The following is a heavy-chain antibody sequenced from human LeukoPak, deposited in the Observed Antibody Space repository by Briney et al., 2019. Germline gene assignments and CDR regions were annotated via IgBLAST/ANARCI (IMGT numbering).Heavy chain of an antibody. CDR1: GYTFTGYY. CDR3: ARGAPELRFLESPPFDP. Sequence: GASVKVSCKASGYTFTGYYMHWVRQAPGQGLEWMGWINPNSGGTNYAQKFQGRVTMTRDTSISTAYMELSRLRSDDTAVYYCARGAPELRFLESPPFDPWGQGTLVTVSS. J-gene: IGHJ5*02. V-gene: IGHV1-2*02. D-gene: IGHD3-3*01. CDR2: INPNSGGT.